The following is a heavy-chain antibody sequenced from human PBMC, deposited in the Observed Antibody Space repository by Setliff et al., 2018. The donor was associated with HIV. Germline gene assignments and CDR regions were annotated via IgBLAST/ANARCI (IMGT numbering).Heavy chain of an antibody. CDR2: ISTYNGNT. V-gene: IGHV1-18*01. CDR1: GYTFISYG. J-gene: IGHJ3*02. CDR3: AREGLIWFGELSLDDAFDI. Sequence: ASVKVSCKTSGYTFISYGVTWVRQVPGQGLEWVGWISTYNGNTNYAQKFQGRVTMTTDTSTSAAYLELRSLRSDDTAVYYCAREGLIWFGELSLDDAFDIWGQGTMVTVSS. D-gene: IGHD3-10*01.